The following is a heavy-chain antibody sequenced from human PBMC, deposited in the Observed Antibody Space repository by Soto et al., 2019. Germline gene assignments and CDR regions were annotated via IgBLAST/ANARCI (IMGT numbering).Heavy chain of an antibody. CDR1: GFTFSSSA. J-gene: IGHJ4*02. CDR3: ARGLQDGSGSYYYFDY. V-gene: IGHV1-58*01. D-gene: IGHD3-10*01. CDR2: IDVGSANA. Sequence: ASVKVSCKTSGFTFSSSAVHWVRQARGHRLQWIGWIDVGSANANYAQMLQERVTISRDNSKNTLYLQMNSLRAEDTAVYYCARGLQDGSGSYYYFDYWGQGTPVTVSS.